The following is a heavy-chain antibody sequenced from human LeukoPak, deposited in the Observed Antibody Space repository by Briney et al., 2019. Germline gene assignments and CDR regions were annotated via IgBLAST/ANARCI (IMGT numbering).Heavy chain of an antibody. J-gene: IGHJ6*03. V-gene: IGHV3-66*01. Sequence: PGGSLRLSCAASGFTVSSNYMSWVRQAPGKGLEWVSIIYSGGSTYYADSVKGRFTISRDNSKNTLYLQMNSLRAEDTAVYYCARDRTGQQLISRKECYYMDVWGKGTTVTISS. CDR1: GFTVSSNY. D-gene: IGHD4-11*01. CDR2: IYSGGST. CDR3: ARDRTGQQLISRKECYYMDV.